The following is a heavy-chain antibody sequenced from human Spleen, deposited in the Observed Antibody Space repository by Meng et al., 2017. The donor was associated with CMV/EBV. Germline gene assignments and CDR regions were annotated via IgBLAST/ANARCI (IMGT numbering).Heavy chain of an antibody. Sequence: GGSFELSCAASGLTVSTNSMSWVRQAPGKGLDWVALIYSGGSAYYADSVKGRFTLSRDNSKNTLYLQMNSLTPEDTAVYYCARGAVYWGQGTLVTVSS. V-gene: IGHV3-66*02. CDR1: GLTVSTNS. CDR2: IYSGGSA. J-gene: IGHJ4*02. CDR3: ARGAVY.